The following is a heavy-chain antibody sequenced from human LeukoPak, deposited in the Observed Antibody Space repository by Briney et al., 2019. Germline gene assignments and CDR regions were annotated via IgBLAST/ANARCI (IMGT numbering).Heavy chain of an antibody. Sequence: GSSVKVSCKASVGTFSSYAISWVRQARGQGLEWMGGIIPIFGTANYAQKFQGRVTITTDESTSTAYMELSSLRSEDTAVYYCAGTRRTTVTTYFDYWGQGTLVTVSS. CDR1: VGTFSSYA. V-gene: IGHV1-69*05. CDR3: AGTRRTTVTTYFDY. D-gene: IGHD4-17*01. CDR2: IIPIFGTA. J-gene: IGHJ4*02.